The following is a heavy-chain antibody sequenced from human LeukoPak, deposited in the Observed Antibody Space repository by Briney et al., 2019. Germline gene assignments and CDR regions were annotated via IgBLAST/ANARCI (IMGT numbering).Heavy chain of an antibody. V-gene: IGHV1-18*01. D-gene: IGHD2-15*01. CDR3: AREVCCSGNSCLWYDIDI. J-gene: IGHJ3*02. Sequence: EASVKVSCKASGYTFTSYAVSWVRQAPGQSLEWLGWITPSNGNTSYAQKFQARVTMTRDTSTSTAYMERSSLKSEDTAGNYCAREVCCSGNSCLWYDIDIWGKGTKVTVSS. CDR2: ITPSNGNT. CDR1: GYTFTSYA.